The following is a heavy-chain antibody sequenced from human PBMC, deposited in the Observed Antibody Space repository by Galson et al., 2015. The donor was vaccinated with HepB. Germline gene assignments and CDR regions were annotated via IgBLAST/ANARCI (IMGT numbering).Heavy chain of an antibody. D-gene: IGHD2-2*02. CDR3: ARDGLGYCSSTSCYTTDY. CDR1: GYTFTGYY. V-gene: IGHV1-18*04. J-gene: IGHJ4*02. CDR2: ISAYNGNT. Sequence: SVKVSCKASGYTFTGYYMHWVRQAPGQGLEWMGWISAYNGNTNYAQKLQGRVTMTTDTSTSTAYMELRSLRSDDTAVYYCARDGLGYCSSTSCYTTDYWGQGTLVTVSS.